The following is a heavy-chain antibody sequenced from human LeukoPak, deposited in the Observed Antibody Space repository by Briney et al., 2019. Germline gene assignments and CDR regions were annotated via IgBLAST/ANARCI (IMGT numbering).Heavy chain of an antibody. Sequence: GASVKVSCKVSGYTLTELSMHWVRQAPGKGLEWMEGIIPIFGTANYAQKFQGRVTITADESTSTAYMELRSLRSDDTAVYYCARVGQYCSSASCFDYWGQGTLVTVSS. V-gene: IGHV1-69*13. J-gene: IGHJ4*02. CDR2: IIPIFGTA. D-gene: IGHD2-2*01. CDR1: GYTLTELS. CDR3: ARVGQYCSSASCFDY.